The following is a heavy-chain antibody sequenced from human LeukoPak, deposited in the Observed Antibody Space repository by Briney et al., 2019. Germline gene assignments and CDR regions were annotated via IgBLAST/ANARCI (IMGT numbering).Heavy chain of an antibody. Sequence: GGSLRLSCEASGFAFSSYWASWVRQAPGKGLEWVANINQDGNSQNYVDSVRGRFTISKDSAKYSVYLQMNSLRAEATAVYYCARSLWPEDYWGQGILVTVSS. J-gene: IGHJ4*02. CDR2: INQDGNSQ. D-gene: IGHD2-21*01. CDR3: ARSLWPEDY. CDR1: GFAFSSYW. V-gene: IGHV3-7*01.